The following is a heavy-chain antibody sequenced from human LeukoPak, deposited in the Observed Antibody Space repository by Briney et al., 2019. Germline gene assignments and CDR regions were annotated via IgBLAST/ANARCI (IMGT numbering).Heavy chain of an antibody. D-gene: IGHD1-26*01. J-gene: IGHJ4*02. Sequence: GGSLRLSCAASGFTFSSYAMHWVRQAPGKGLEWVAVISYDGSNKYYADSVKGRFTISRDNSKNTLYLQMNSLRAEDTAVYYCARARGSYSHDYWGQGTLVTVSS. CDR1: GFTFSSYA. CDR3: ARARGSYSHDY. V-gene: IGHV3-30-3*01. CDR2: ISYDGSNK.